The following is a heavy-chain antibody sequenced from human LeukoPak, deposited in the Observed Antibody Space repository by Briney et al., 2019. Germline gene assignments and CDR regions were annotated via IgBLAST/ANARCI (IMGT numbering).Heavy chain of an antibody. D-gene: IGHD2-21*02. V-gene: IGHV3-23*01. J-gene: IGHJ3*02. CDR2: ISDSGGST. CDR3: ARVTTAIPDAFDI. CDR1: GFTFSSYG. Sequence: QSGGSLRLSCAASGFTFSSYGMSWVRQAPGKGLEWVSAISDSGGSTYYADSVKGRFTISRDNSKNTLYLQMDNLRAEDTAVYYCARVTTAIPDAFDIWGQGTMVTVSS.